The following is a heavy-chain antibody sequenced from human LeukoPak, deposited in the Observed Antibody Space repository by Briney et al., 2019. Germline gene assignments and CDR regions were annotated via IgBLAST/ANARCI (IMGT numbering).Heavy chain of an antibody. CDR1: GFTINTYG. J-gene: IGHJ4*02. CDR2: ISASGGTT. V-gene: IGHV3-23*01. D-gene: IGHD3-10*01. CDR3: AKGLPLNFYGSGSYSDF. Sequence: HPGGSLRLSCAASGFTINTYGMNWVRQAPGEGLEWVSGISASGGTTYYANSVKGRFTVSRDYSRNTLYLEMNSLRAEDTAVYYCAKGLPLNFYGSGSYSDFWGQGTLVTVSS.